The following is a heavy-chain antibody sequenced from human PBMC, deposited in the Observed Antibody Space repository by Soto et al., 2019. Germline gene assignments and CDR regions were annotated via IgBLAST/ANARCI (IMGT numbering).Heavy chain of an antibody. J-gene: IGHJ5*02. CDR1: GGTFSSYA. Sequence: SVKVSCKASGGTFSSYAISWVRQAPGQGLEWMGGIIPIFGTANYAQKFQGRVTITADKSTSTAYMELSSLRSEDTAVYYCARWAAPYNWFDPWGQRTLVTVSS. D-gene: IGHD6-13*01. V-gene: IGHV1-69*06. CDR2: IIPIFGTA. CDR3: ARWAAPYNWFDP.